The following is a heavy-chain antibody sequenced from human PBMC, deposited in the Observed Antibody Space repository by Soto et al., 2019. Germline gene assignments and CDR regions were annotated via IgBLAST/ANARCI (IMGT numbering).Heavy chain of an antibody. CDR2: IIPSLGTE. CDR3: ARGRISIIVKLDYATLDY. D-gene: IGHD3-22*01. Sequence: QLQLVQSGAEVKKPGSSVKVSCKASGGTFNNYAFSWVRQAPGQGLEWMGGIIPSLGTENYSPKFQGRVTITADESTITAYLELTSLRSDDTAVYYCARGRISIIVKLDYATLDYWGQGTLVTVSS. J-gene: IGHJ4*02. V-gene: IGHV1-69*01. CDR1: GGTFNNYA.